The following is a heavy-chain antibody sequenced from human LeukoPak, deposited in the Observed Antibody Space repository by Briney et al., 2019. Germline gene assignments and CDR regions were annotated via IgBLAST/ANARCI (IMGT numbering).Heavy chain of an antibody. D-gene: IGHD3-3*01. Sequence: DNYWIAWVRQLPGKGLEWIGYIYYSGSTYYNPSLKSRVTISVDTSKNQFSLKLSSVTAADTAVYYCARGMEDHDFWSGYYGANFDYWGQGTLVTVSS. J-gene: IGHJ4*02. CDR1: DNY. CDR2: IYYSGST. V-gene: IGHV4-30-4*08. CDR3: ARGMEDHDFWSGYYGANFDY.